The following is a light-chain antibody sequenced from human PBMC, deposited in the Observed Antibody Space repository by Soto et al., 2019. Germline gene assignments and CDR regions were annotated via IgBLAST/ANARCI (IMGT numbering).Light chain of an antibody. V-gene: IGLV3-25*02. CDR3: QSADSSGTNWV. CDR1: ALPKQY. Sequence: SSELTQPPSVSVSPGQTARITCSGDALPKQYAYWYQQKPGQAPVLLIYKDSERPSGIPERFSGSSSGTTVTLTISGVQAEDEADYYCQSADSSGTNWVFGGGTKLTVL. J-gene: IGLJ3*02. CDR2: KDS.